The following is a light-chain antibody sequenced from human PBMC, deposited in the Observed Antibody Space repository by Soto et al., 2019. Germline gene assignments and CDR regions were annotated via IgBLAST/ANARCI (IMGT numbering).Light chain of an antibody. J-gene: IGKJ1*01. CDR3: QQSYTTPTST. CDR1: HDINMF. CDR2: AAS. Sequence: IHRSHAPLSLSASVVDRVTITFLSIHDINMFLNCYQRIPGRAPKLLIYAASSLQSGAPSRFSGSGSVTDFTLTISSLQPEDFATYYRQQSYTTPTSTFGQGT. V-gene: IGKV1-39*01.